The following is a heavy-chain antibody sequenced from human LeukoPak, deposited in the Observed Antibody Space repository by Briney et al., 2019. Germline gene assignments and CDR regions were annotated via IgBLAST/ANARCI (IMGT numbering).Heavy chain of an antibody. CDR1: GFTFSSYA. Sequence: GGSLRLSCAASGFTFSSYAMSWVRQAPGKGLEWVSTINDNGDGTYYADSVKGRFTISRDNFYNTVSLQMNSLRDEDTGVYYCAKGLRTGVGPYMGYHYYMDVWGKGATVTVSS. CDR3: AKGLRTGVGPYMGYHYYMDV. V-gene: IGHV3-23*01. D-gene: IGHD3-16*01. J-gene: IGHJ6*03. CDR2: INDNGDGT.